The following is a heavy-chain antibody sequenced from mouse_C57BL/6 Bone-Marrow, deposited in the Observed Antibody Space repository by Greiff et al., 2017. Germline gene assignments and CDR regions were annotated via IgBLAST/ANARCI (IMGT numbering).Heavy chain of an antibody. Sequence: QVQLQQPGAELVMPGASVQLSCKASGYTFTSYWMHWVKQRPGQGLEWIGEIAPSASYTNYNQKFKGKSTLTVDKSSSTAYMQLSSLTSEDSAVYYCAREPTYYGYDGGYFDVWGTGTTVTVSS. CDR1: GYTFTSYW. CDR2: IAPSASYT. V-gene: IGHV1-69*01. J-gene: IGHJ1*03. D-gene: IGHD2-9*01. CDR3: AREPTYYGYDGGYFDV.